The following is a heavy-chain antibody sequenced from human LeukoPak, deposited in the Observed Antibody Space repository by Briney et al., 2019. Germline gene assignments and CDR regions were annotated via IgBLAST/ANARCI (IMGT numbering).Heavy chain of an antibody. CDR1: EFTFSSYN. CDR2: ISYEESNK. Sequence: GGSLRLSCAASEFTFSSYNMHWVRQAPGKGLEWVAVISYEESNKYYADSVKGRFTISRDNSKNTLYLQMNSLRAEDTAVYYCAKLSYYDSSGPIDYWGQGTLVTVSS. J-gene: IGHJ4*02. V-gene: IGHV3-30*04. D-gene: IGHD3-22*01. CDR3: AKLSYYDSSGPIDY.